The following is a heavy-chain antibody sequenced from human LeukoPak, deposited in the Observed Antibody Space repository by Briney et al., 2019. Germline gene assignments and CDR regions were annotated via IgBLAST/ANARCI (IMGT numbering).Heavy chain of an antibody. CDR3: AGHSGYDFYYVDY. CDR2: IIPIFGTA. CDR1: GGTFSSYA. V-gene: IGHV1-69*13. D-gene: IGHD5-12*01. J-gene: IGHJ4*02. Sequence: SVKVSCKASGGTFSSYAISWVRQAPGQGLEWMGGIIPIFGTANYAQKFQGRVTITADESTSTAYMELSSLRSEGTAVYYCAGHSGYDFYYVDYWGQGTLVTVSS.